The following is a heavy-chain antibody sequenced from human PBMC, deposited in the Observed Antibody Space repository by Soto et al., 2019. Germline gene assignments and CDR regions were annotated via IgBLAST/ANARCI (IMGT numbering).Heavy chain of an antibody. Sequence: SSVKVSFKASRYTFTGYYMHWVRQAPGQGLERMGWINPNSGGTNYAQKFQGWVTMTRDTSISTAYMELSRLRSDDTAVYYCARFRGATATFDGYYGMDVWGQGTTVTVSS. D-gene: IGHD3-9*01. CDR2: INPNSGGT. CDR1: RYTFTGYY. V-gene: IGHV1-2*04. CDR3: ARFRGATATFDGYYGMDV. J-gene: IGHJ6*02.